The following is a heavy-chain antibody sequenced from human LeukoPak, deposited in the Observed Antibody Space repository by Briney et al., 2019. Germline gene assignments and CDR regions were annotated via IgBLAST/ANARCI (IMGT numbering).Heavy chain of an antibody. CDR3: ARDRGYSGYDAVDY. V-gene: IGHV3-30*04. CDR1: GFTFSSYA. D-gene: IGHD5-12*01. Sequence: GGSLRLSCAASGFTFSSYAMHWVRQAPGKGLEWVALTSYDGTNKYYADSVKGRFTISRDNSKNTLYLQMNSLRAEDTAVYYCARDRGYSGYDAVDYWGQGTLVTVSS. CDR2: TSYDGTNK. J-gene: IGHJ4*02.